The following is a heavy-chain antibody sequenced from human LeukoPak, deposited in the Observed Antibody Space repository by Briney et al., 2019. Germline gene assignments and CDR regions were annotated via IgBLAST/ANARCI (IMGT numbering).Heavy chain of an antibody. CDR3: ARLKYGDYDY. Sequence: SETLSLTCTVSGGSISSSNWWSWVRQPPGKGLEWIGEIYHSGSTNYNPSLKSRVTISVDNSKNQVSLKLNSVTAADTAVYYCARLKYGDYDYWGQGTLVTVSS. CDR2: IYHSGST. V-gene: IGHV4-4*02. D-gene: IGHD4-17*01. J-gene: IGHJ4*02. CDR1: GGSISSSNW.